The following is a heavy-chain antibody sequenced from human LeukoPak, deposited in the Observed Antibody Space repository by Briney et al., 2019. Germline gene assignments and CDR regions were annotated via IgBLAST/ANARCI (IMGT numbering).Heavy chain of an antibody. Sequence: PGRSLRLSCAASGFTFSSYAMHWVRQAPGKGLEWVAVISYDGSNKYYADSVKGRFTISRDNSKNTLYLQMNSLRAEDTAVYYCLVPAAIGYGMDVWRQGTTVTVSS. CDR1: GFTFSSYA. J-gene: IGHJ6*02. D-gene: IGHD2-2*02. CDR3: LVPAAIGYGMDV. V-gene: IGHV3-30-3*01. CDR2: ISYDGSNK.